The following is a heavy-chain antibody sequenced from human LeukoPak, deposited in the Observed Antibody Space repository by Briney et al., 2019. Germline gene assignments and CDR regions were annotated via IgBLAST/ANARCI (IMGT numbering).Heavy chain of an antibody. V-gene: IGHV4-39*01. D-gene: IGHD3-22*01. J-gene: IGHJ4*02. CDR2: IYYSGST. Sequence: SETLSLTCTVSGGSISSSSYYWGWIRQPPGKGLEWIGSIYYSGSTYYNPSLKSRVTISVDTSKNQFSLKLSSVTAADTAVYYCARGMDLYYYDSSGYYYWGQGTLVTVSS. CDR1: GGSISSSSYY. CDR3: ARGMDLYYYDSSGYYY.